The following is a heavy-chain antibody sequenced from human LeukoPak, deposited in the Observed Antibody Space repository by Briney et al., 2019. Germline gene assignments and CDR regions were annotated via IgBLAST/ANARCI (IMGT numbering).Heavy chain of an antibody. CDR1: GGTFSSYA. CDR2: IIPIFGTA. D-gene: IGHD5-18*01. Sequence: ASVKVSCKASGGTFSSYAISWVRQAPGQGLEWMGRIIPIFGTANYAQKFQGRVTITTDESTRTAYMELSSLRSEDTAVYCCAREGRGYSYGQVESWFDPWGQGTLVTVSS. CDR3: AREGRGYSYGQVESWFDP. J-gene: IGHJ5*02. V-gene: IGHV1-69*05.